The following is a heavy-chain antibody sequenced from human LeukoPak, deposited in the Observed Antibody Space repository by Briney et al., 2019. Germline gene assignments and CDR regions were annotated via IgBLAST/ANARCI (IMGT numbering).Heavy chain of an antibody. CDR3: ARGDEMDV. CDR2: IYSGGST. Sequence: QTGGSLRLSCATSGFTVSSNYMSWVRQAPGKGLEWVSVIYSGGSTYYADSVKGRFTISRHNSKSTLYLQMNSLRAEDTAVYYCARGDEMDVWGQGTTVTVSS. CDR1: GFTVSSNY. J-gene: IGHJ6*02. V-gene: IGHV3-53*04.